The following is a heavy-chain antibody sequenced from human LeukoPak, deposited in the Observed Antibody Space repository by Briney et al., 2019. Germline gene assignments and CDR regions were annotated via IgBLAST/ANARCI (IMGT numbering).Heavy chain of an antibody. D-gene: IGHD6-13*01. V-gene: IGHV4-34*01. CDR3: ARVDGSSWPAYYGMDV. J-gene: IGHJ6*02. CDR2: INHSGST. CDR1: GGSFSGYY. Sequence: SETLSLTCAVYGGSFSGYYWSWIRQPPGKGLEWIGEINHSGSTNYNPSLKSRVTISVDTSKNQFSLKLSSVTAADTAVYYCARVDGSSWPAYYGMDVWGQGTTVTVSS.